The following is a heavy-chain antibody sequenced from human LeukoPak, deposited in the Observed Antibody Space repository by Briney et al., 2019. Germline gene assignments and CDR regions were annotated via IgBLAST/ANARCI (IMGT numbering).Heavy chain of an antibody. V-gene: IGHV1-46*01. CDR1: GYTFTSYY. CDR2: INPSGGST. D-gene: IGHD2-2*01. Sequence: ASVKVSCKASGYTFTSYYMHWVRQAPGQGLEWMGIINPSGGSTSYAQKLQGRVTMTRDTSTSTVYMELSSLRSEDTAVYYCAGQTGYCSSTSCYGPYYYYGMDVWGQGTTVTVSS. J-gene: IGHJ6*02. CDR3: AGQTGYCSSTSCYGPYYYYGMDV.